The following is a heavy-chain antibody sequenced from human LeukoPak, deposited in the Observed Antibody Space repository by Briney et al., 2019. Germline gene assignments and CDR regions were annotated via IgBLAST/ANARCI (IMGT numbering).Heavy chain of an antibody. Sequence: SETLSLTCAVYGGSFSGYYWSWIRQPPGKGLEWIGEINHSGSTNYNPSLKSRVTISVDTSRNQFSLKLSSVTAADTAVYYCARRQPYYYDSSGYYTFWGQGTLVTVSS. J-gene: IGHJ4*02. CDR3: ARRQPYYYDSSGYYTF. CDR1: GGSFSGYY. D-gene: IGHD3-22*01. CDR2: INHSGST. V-gene: IGHV4-34*01.